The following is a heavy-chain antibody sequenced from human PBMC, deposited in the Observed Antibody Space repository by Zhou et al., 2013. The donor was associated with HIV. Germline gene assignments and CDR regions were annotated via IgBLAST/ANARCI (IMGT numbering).Heavy chain of an antibody. V-gene: IGHV1-69*04. Sequence: QVQLVQSGAEVKKPGSSVKVSCKASGGTFSSYAISWVRQAPGQGLEWMGRIIPILGITNYAQKFQGRVTITADKSTNTAYMELSSLRSEDTALYYCAGGYCTSTFCRIPSAFDIWGQGTMVTVSS. CDR2: IIPILGIT. CDR3: AGGYCTSTFCRIPSAFDI. J-gene: IGHJ3*02. D-gene: IGHD2-2*01. CDR1: GGTFSSYA.